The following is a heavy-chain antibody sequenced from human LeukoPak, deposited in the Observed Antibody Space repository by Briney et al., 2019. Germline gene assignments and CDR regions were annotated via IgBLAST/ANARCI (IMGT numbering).Heavy chain of an antibody. D-gene: IGHD3-3*01. CDR2: INPDSGGT. V-gene: IGHV1-2*02. Sequence: ASVKLSCKASGYTFTCYYMHWVRQAPGQGLEWMGWINPDSGGTIYAQNFQGRVTMTRDTSISTAYMELSSLRSDDTAVYYCAIVTILYAFDIWGQGTMVTVSS. J-gene: IGHJ3*02. CDR3: AIVTILYAFDI. CDR1: GYTFTCYY.